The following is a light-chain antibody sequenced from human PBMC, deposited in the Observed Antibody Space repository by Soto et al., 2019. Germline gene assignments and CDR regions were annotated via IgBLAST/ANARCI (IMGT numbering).Light chain of an antibody. Sequence: AIRMTQSPSSFSASTGDRVTITCRASQGISSYLAWYQQKPGKAPKLLIYAASTLQSGVPSRFSGSGSGTDLTLTISCLQSEDFATYYCQQYYSYLPLTFGGGTKVEIK. CDR1: QGISSY. V-gene: IGKV1-8*01. J-gene: IGKJ4*01. CDR3: QQYYSYLPLT. CDR2: AAS.